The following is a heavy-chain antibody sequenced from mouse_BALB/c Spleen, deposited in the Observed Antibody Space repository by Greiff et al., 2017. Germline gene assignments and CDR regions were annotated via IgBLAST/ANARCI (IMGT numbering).Heavy chain of an antibody. Sequence: VQLQESGPGLVAPSQSLSITCTVSGFSLTGYGVNWVRQPPGKGLEWLGMIWGDGSTDYNSALKSRLSISKDNSKSQVFLKMNSLQTDDTARYYCARAGLRYAMDYWGQGTSVTVSS. D-gene: IGHD1-1*01. CDR1: GFSLTGYG. CDR2: IWGDGST. J-gene: IGHJ4*01. CDR3: ARAGLRYAMDY. V-gene: IGHV2-6-7*01.